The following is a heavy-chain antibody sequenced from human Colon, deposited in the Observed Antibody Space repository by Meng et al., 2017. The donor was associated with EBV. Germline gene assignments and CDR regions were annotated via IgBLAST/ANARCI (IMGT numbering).Heavy chain of an antibody. CDR2: IHPSGSI. J-gene: IGHJ2*01. D-gene: IGHD7-27*01. Sequence: EQLQQWGAGLLKPSEALSFTCVVDGGSPSDYYCSWIRQSPGRGLEWIGEIHPSGSIFYNPSLQSRVTISVDTSKNQFSLNLNSVTAADTAVYFCSRGVDSYKLGNLWGRGTLVTVSS. CDR3: SRGVDSYKLGNL. CDR1: GGSPSDYY. V-gene: IGHV4-34*02.